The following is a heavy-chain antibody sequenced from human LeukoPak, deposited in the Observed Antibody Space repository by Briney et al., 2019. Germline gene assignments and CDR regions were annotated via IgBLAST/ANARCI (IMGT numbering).Heavy chain of an antibody. D-gene: IGHD3-22*01. CDR3: ARDSSGYIHKVDY. CDR1: GYNITTFG. V-gene: IGHV1-18*01. CDR2: ICASTGNT. J-gene: IGHJ4*02. Sequence: GASVRDCGRASGYNITTFGISGVPQDPVQKVQCLRWICASTGNTNYAQKLQGRVTMTTDTSTSTAYMELRSLRSDDTAVYYCARDSSGYIHKVDYWGQGTLVTVSS.